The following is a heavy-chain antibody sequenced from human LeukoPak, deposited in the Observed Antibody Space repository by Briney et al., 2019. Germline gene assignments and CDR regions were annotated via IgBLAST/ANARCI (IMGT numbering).Heavy chain of an antibody. CDR2: IRYDGSDK. CDR1: GFTFSSYG. J-gene: IGHJ3*02. D-gene: IGHD3-10*02. Sequence: GGSLRLSCAASGFTFSSYGMHWVRQAPGKGLEWVAFIRYDGSDKYYADSVKGRFTISRDNSKNTLYLQMNSLRAEDTAVYYCAKVDRISMLLGDAFDIWGQGTMVTVSS. V-gene: IGHV3-30*02. CDR3: AKVDRISMLLGDAFDI.